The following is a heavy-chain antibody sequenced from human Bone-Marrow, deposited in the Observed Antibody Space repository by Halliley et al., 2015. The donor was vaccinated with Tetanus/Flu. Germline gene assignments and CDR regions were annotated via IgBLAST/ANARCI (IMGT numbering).Heavy chain of an antibody. CDR2: IFYDGSEE. CDR3: AKDGDYFYDSTGYDS. V-gene: IGHV3-33*04. Sequence: IFYDGSEEYYADSVKGRFTISRDNSKNTQYLQMNSLRAEDTAVYFCAKDGDYFYDSTGYDSWGQGTLVTVSS. J-gene: IGHJ1*01. D-gene: IGHD3-22*01.